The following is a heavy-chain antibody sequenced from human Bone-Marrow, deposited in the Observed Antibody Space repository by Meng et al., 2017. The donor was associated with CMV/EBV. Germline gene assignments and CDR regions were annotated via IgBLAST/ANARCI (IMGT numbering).Heavy chain of an antibody. CDR1: GFPFSSYV. CDR3: ARAMLPFRLRFVTYGTDV. J-gene: IGHJ6*02. V-gene: IGHV3-21*04. D-gene: IGHD3-3*01. Sequence: GESLKISCAASGFPFSSYVMSWVRQAPGKGLEWISSISGGGDTIYYADSVYGRFTISRDNAENSLYLQMNSLRAEDTAIYYCARAMLPFRLRFVTYGTDVWGHGTTVTVSS. CDR2: ISGGGDTI.